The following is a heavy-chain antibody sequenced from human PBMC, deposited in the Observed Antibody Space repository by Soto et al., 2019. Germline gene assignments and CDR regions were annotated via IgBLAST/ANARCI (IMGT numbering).Heavy chain of an antibody. D-gene: IGHD2-2*01. CDR3: ARDGDIVVVPAARTPEFDP. CDR2: ISSSGSTI. CDR1: GFTFSDYY. Sequence: GGSLRLSCAASGFTFSDYYMSWIRQAPGKGLEWVSYISSSGSTIYYADSLTGRFTLSRDNAKNSLYMQMNSLRTEDTAVYYCARDGDIVVVPAARTPEFDPWGQGTLVTVSS. J-gene: IGHJ5*02. V-gene: IGHV3-11*01.